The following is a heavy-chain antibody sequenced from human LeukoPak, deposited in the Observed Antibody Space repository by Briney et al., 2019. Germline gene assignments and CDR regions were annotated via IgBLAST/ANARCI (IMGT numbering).Heavy chain of an antibody. V-gene: IGHV3-53*01. D-gene: IGHD3-16*01. J-gene: IGHJ3*02. CDR1: GFTVSTNY. CDR3: ARHRNQGGGLHAFDM. CDR2: FYSGGST. Sequence: GGSLRLSCVVSGFTVSTNYMSWVRQAPGKGLEWVSVFYSGGSTYYADSVKGRFTISRDTSKNTLYLQMDSLRAEDTAVYYCARHRNQGGGLHAFDMWGQGTMVTVSS.